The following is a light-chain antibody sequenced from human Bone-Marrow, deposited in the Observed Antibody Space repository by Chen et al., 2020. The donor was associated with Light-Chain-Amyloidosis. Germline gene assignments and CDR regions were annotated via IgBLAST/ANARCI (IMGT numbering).Light chain of an antibody. J-gene: IGKJ1*01. CDR3: QQSYSTPQT. CDR2: AAS. V-gene: IGKV1-39*01. Sequence: DIQMTHSPSSMSAYVGDRVTITCRASQSISSYLNWYQQKPGNAPKLLIYAASSLQSGVPSRFSGSGSGTDFTLTISSLQPEDFATYYCQQSYSTPQTFGQGTKVEIK. CDR1: QSISSY.